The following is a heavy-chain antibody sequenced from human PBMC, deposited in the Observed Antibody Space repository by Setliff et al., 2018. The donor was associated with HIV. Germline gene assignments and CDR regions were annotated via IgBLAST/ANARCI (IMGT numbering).Heavy chain of an antibody. D-gene: IGHD3-9*01. CDR3: TRQTWEYYDTLTGYYRSPKNFDS. Sequence: SETLSLTCTVPGGSINRSNYYWGWIRQPPGKGLEWIGTISYTGSTYYDPSLKSRVTISLDTSKNQFFLKLSSVTAPDTAIYYCTRQTWEYYDTLTGYYRSPKNFDSWGQGTLVTVSS. V-gene: IGHV4-39*01. CDR1: GGSINRSNYY. CDR2: ISYTGST. J-gene: IGHJ4*02.